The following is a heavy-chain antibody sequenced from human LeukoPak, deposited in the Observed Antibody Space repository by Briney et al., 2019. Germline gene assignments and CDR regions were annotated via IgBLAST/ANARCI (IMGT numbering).Heavy chain of an antibody. Sequence: GGSLRLSCAASGFTFTKYWMTWVRQAPGKGLEWVGNIKQDGSEKYYVDSVKGRFTISRDNAKNSLYLQMNSLRAEDTAVYYCARDGGSTSGFDYWGQGTLVTVSS. V-gene: IGHV3-7*01. D-gene: IGHD2-2*01. J-gene: IGHJ4*02. CDR3: ARDGGSTSGFDY. CDR1: GFTFTKYW. CDR2: IKQDGSEK.